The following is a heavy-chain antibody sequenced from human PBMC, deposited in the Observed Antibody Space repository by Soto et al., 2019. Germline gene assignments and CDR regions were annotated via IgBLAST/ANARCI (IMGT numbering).Heavy chain of an antibody. D-gene: IGHD3-22*01. CDR1: GFTFSSYA. CDR3: ARDVFYDSSGYSYYFDY. V-gene: IGHV3-23*01. CDR2: ISGSGGST. J-gene: IGHJ4*02. Sequence: EVQLLESGGGLVQPGGSLRLSCAASGFTFSSYAMSWVRQAPGKGLEWVSAISGSGGSTYYADSVKGRFTISRDNSKNTLYLQMNSLRAEDTAVYYCARDVFYDSSGYSYYFDYWGQGTLVTVSS.